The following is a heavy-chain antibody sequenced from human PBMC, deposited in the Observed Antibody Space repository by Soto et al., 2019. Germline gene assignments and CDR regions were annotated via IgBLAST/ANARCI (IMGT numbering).Heavy chain of an antibody. J-gene: IGHJ4*02. CDR1: GGTFSSYT. Sequence: SVKVSCKASGGTFSSYTISWVRQAPGQGLECMGRIIPILGIANYAQKFQGRVTITADKSTSTAYMELSSLRSEDTAVYYCARGDKNDILTGYYRRYYFDYWGQGTLVTVSS. V-gene: IGHV1-69*02. CDR3: ARGDKNDILTGYYRRYYFDY. D-gene: IGHD3-9*01. CDR2: IIPILGIA.